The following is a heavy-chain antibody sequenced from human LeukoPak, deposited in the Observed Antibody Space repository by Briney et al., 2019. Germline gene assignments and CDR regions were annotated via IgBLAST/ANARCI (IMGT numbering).Heavy chain of an antibody. Sequence: GGSLRLSCAASGFTFSDYYMSWIRQAPGKGLEWVSYISSSGSTIYYADSVKGRFTISRDNAKNSLYLQMNTLRAEDTAVYYCARDMAAACQESDYYYYGMHVWGQGTTVTDSS. CDR1: GFTFSDYY. D-gene: IGHD6-13*01. J-gene: IGHJ6*02. CDR3: ARDMAAACQESDYYYYGMHV. V-gene: IGHV3-11*01. CDR2: ISSSGSTI.